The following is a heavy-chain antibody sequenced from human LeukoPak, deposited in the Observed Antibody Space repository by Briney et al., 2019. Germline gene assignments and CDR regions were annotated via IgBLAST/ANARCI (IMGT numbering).Heavy chain of an antibody. CDR1: GGTFSSYA. V-gene: IGHV1-24*01. CDR2: FDPEDGET. J-gene: IGHJ2*01. Sequence: GASVKVSCKASGGTFSSYAISWVRQAPGKGLEWMGGFDPEDGETIYAQKFQGRVTVTEDTSTNTAYMELSSLRSEDTAVYYCATEGPYDILTSSRRVRWYSDLWGRGTLVTVSS. CDR3: ATEGPYDILTSSRRVRWYSDL. D-gene: IGHD3-9*01.